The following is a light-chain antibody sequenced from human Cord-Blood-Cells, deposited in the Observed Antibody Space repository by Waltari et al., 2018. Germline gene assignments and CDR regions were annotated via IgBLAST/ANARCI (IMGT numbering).Light chain of an antibody. Sequence: QSALTQPASVSGSPGQSITISCTGTSSDVGGYNYVSWYQQHPGKAPKLMIYEVSNRPSGVSNHFSGSKSGNTASLTISGLQAEDEADYYCSSYTSSSTGVVFGGGTKLTVL. V-gene: IGLV2-14*01. CDR2: EVS. CDR1: SSDVGGYNY. J-gene: IGLJ2*01. CDR3: SSYTSSSTGVV.